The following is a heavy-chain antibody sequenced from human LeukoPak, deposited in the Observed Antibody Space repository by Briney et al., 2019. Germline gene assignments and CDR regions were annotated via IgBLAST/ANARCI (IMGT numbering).Heavy chain of an antibody. CDR1: GGSFSGYY. CDR3: ARGQGSGSYYRY. V-gene: IGHV4-34*01. CDR2: INHSGST. Sequence: PSETLSLTCAVYGGSFSGYYWSWIRQPPGKGLEWIGEINHSGSTNYNPSLKSRVTISVDTSKNQFSLKLSSVTAADTAVYYCARGQGSGSYYRYWGQGTLVTVSS. J-gene: IGHJ4*02. D-gene: IGHD3-10*01.